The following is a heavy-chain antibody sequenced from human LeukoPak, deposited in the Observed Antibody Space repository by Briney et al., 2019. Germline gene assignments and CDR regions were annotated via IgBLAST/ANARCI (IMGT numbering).Heavy chain of an antibody. CDR3: ARVLVYSNYVRVSGWFDP. J-gene: IGHJ5*02. CDR1: GGSFSGYY. V-gene: IGHV4-34*01. Sequence: PSETLSLTCAAYGGSFSGYYWSWIRQPPGKGLEWIGEINHSGSTNYNPSLKSRVTISVDTSKNQFSLKLSSVTAADTAVYYCARVLVYSNYVRVSGWFDPWGQGTLVTVSS. CDR2: INHSGST. D-gene: IGHD4-11*01.